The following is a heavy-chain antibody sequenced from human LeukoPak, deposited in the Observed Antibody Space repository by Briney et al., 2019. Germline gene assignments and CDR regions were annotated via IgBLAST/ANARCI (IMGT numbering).Heavy chain of an antibody. D-gene: IGHD3-22*01. J-gene: IGHJ4*02. CDR1: GFTFSSYG. Sequence: GGSLRLSCAASGFTFSSYGMHWVRQAPGKGLEWVAVISYDGSNKYYADSVKGRFTISRDNSKNTLYLQTNSLRAEDTAVYYCAKGSGYNFDYWGQGTLVTVSS. CDR3: AKGSGYNFDY. V-gene: IGHV3-30*18. CDR2: ISYDGSNK.